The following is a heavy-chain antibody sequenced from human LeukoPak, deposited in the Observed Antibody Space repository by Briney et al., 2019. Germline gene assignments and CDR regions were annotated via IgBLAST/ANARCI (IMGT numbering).Heavy chain of an antibody. Sequence: GSSLRPSCAASGFTFDDYAMHWVRQAPGKGLEWVSGISWNSGSIGYADSVKGRFTISRDNAKNSVYLEMNSLRSEDTAVYYCAKDSSSWAYGMDVWGQGTTVTVSS. CDR1: GFTFDDYA. CDR2: ISWNSGSI. J-gene: IGHJ6*02. D-gene: IGHD6-13*01. V-gene: IGHV3-9*01. CDR3: AKDSSSWAYGMDV.